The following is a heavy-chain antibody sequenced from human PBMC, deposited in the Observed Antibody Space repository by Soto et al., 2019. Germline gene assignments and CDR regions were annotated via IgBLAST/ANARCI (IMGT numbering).Heavy chain of an antibody. CDR1: GLTVTSDY. V-gene: IGHV3-53*05. CDR2: IYSGGTS. J-gene: IGHJ6*02. D-gene: IGHD3-16*01. CDR3: ARGGYDGMDV. Sequence: EVQLVETGGGLIQPAGSLRLSCAASGLTVTSDYMTWVRQAPGKGLEWVSVIYSGGTSYYADSVKGRFTVSRDNSKNTLYLQMNSLTSEDTAVYYCARGGYDGMDVWGQGTTVTVSS.